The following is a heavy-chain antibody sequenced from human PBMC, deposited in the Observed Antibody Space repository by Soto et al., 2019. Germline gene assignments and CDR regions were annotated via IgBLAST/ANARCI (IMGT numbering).Heavy chain of an antibody. V-gene: IGHV3-11*05. CDR3: ARDQRGYNYGFRFDQ. CDR2: ISSRSSYT. CDR1: GFTFTDYY. D-gene: IGHD5-18*01. J-gene: IGHJ4*02. Sequence: GGSLSLSSAASGFTFTDYYMSWIRPAPGRGLEWLSYISSRSSYTNYADSVKGRFTISRDNAKNSLYLEMNSLRVEDTAVYCCARDQRGYNYGFRFDQWGQGILVTGSS.